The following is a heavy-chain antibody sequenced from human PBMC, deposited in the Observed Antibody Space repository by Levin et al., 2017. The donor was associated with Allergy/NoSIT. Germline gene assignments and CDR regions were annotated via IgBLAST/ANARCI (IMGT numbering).Heavy chain of an antibody. Sequence: GSLRLSCAVSGGSISSSNWWSWVRQPPGKGLEWIGEIYHSGSTNYNPSLKSRVTISVDKSKNQFSLKLSSVTAADTAVYYCASWRRRSYGDYDDYWGQGTLVTVSS. CDR2: IYHSGST. D-gene: IGHD3-10*01. V-gene: IGHV4-4*02. CDR3: ASWRRRSYGDYDDY. J-gene: IGHJ4*02. CDR1: GGSISSSNW.